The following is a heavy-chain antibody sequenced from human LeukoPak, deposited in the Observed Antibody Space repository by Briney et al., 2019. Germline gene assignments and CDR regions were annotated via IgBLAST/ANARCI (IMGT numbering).Heavy chain of an antibody. J-gene: IGHJ4*02. CDR1: GFTFSDYY. V-gene: IGHV3-11*01. D-gene: IGHD2-2*01. CDR2: ISSSGSTI. Sequence: GGSLRLSCAASGFTFSDYYMSWIRQAPGKGLEWVSYISSSGSTIYYADSVKGRFTISRDNAKKSLYLQMNSLRAEDTAVYYCARDWGYCSSTSCPLDYWGQGTLVTVSS. CDR3: ARDWGYCSSTSCPLDY.